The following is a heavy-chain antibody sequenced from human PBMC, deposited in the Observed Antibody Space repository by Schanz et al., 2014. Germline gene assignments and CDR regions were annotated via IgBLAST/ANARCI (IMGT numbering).Heavy chain of an antibody. D-gene: IGHD3-10*01. Sequence: EVHLLDSGGGLVQPGGSLRLSCAASGFTFSDYSMNWVRQAPGKGPEWVSYIRSSSTPIYYADSVKGRFTISRDNAKNSLYLQMNSLRAEDTAVYYCAKGRFGELSAFDIWGQGTMVTVSS. J-gene: IGHJ3*02. V-gene: IGHV3-48*01. CDR1: GFTFSDYS. CDR3: AKGRFGELSAFDI. CDR2: IRSSSTPI.